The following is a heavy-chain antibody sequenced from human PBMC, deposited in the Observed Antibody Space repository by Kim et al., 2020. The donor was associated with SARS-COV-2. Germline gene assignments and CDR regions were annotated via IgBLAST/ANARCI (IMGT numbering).Heavy chain of an antibody. Sequence: GGSLRLSCAASGFTFSSYWMHWVRQAPGKGLVWVSRINSDGSSTSYADSVKGRFTISRDNAKNTLYLQMNSLRAEDTAVYYCARVFNYDFWSGYRHGAFDIWGQGTMVTVSS. CDR3: ARVFNYDFWSGYRHGAFDI. D-gene: IGHD3-3*01. J-gene: IGHJ3*02. V-gene: IGHV3-74*01. CDR1: GFTFSSYW. CDR2: INSDGSST.